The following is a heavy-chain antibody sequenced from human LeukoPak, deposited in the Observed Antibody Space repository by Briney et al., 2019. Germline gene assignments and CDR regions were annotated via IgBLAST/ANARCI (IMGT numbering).Heavy chain of an antibody. Sequence: GGSLRLSCAASGFTFSSHAMVWVRQAPGKGLEWVSFISHDGSESFHTESVKGRFTISRDNFKNTLYLQMNSLRAEDTAVYYCARRAGAYSHPYDYWGQGTLVTVSS. CDR1: GFTFSSHA. CDR3: ARRAGAYSHPYDY. J-gene: IGHJ4*02. CDR2: ISHDGSES. V-gene: IGHV3-30*14. D-gene: IGHD4/OR15-4a*01.